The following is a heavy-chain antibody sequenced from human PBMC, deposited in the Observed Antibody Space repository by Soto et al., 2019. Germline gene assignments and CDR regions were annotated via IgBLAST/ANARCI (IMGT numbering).Heavy chain of an antibody. Sequence: SETLSLTCTVSGGSISSGGYYWSWIRQHPGKGQERIGYIYYSGSTYYNPSLKSRVTISVDTSKNQFSLKLSSVTAADTAVYYCARWGRTTANFDYWGQGTLVTVSS. CDR1: GGSISSGGYY. CDR3: ARWGRTTANFDY. D-gene: IGHD3-16*01. V-gene: IGHV4-31*03. CDR2: IYYSGST. J-gene: IGHJ4*02.